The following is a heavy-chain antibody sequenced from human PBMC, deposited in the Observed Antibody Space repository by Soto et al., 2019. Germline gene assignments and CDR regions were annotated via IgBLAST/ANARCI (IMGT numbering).Heavy chain of an antibody. D-gene: IGHD6-19*01. CDR2: ISSSSSYI. CDR1: GFTFSSYS. J-gene: IGHJ5*02. V-gene: IGHV3-21*01. Sequence: GGSLRLSCAASGFTFSSYSMNWVRQAPGKGLEWVSSISSSSSYIYYADSVKGRFIISRDNAKNSLYLQMNSLRAEDTAVYYCARDETGYSSGWSDWFDPWGQGTLVTVSS. CDR3: ARDETGYSSGWSDWFDP.